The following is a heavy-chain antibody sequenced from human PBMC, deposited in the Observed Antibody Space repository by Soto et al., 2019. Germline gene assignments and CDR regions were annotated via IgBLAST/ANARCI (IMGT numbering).Heavy chain of an antibody. CDR3: AKDLEDSGYDAHYFDY. J-gene: IGHJ4*02. D-gene: IGHD5-12*01. V-gene: IGHV3-30*18. CDR2: ISYDGSNK. Sequence: GGSLRLSCAASGFTFSSYGMHWVRQAPGKGLEWVAVISYDGSNKYYADSVKGRFTISRDNSKNTLYLQMNSLRAEDTAVYYCAKDLEDSGYDAHYFDYWGQGT. CDR1: GFTFSSYG.